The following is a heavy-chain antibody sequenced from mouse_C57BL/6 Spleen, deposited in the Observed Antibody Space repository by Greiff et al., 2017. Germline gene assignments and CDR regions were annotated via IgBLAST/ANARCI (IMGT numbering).Heavy chain of an antibody. CDR2: IHPNSGST. CDR3: ARLGREYVDY. Sequence: QVQLQQPGAELVKPGASVKLSCKASGYAFTSYWMHWVKQRPGQGLEWIGMIHPNSGSTNYNEKFKSKATLTVDKSSSTAYMQLSSLTSEDSAVYDCARLGREYVDYWGQGTTLTVSS. D-gene: IGHD4-1*01. V-gene: IGHV1-64*01. J-gene: IGHJ2*01. CDR1: GYAFTSYW.